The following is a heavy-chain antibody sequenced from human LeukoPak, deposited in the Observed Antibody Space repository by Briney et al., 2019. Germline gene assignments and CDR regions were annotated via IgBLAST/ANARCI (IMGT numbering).Heavy chain of an antibody. CDR1: GFTFRSYA. J-gene: IGHJ4*02. CDR3: ARDGYCSGGSCGYFDY. Sequence: GGSLRLSCAASGFTFRSYAMHWVRQAPGKGLEGVAVISYDGSNKYYADSVKGRFTISRDNSKNTLYLQMNSLRAEDTAVYYCARDGYCSGGSCGYFDYWGQGTLVTVSS. D-gene: IGHD2-15*01. V-gene: IGHV3-30*04. CDR2: ISYDGSNK.